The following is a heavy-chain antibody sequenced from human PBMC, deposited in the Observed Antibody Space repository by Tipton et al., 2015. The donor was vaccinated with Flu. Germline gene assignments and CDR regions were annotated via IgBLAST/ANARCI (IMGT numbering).Heavy chain of an antibody. V-gene: IGHV1-46*01. J-gene: IGHJ4*01. CDR2: INPSGGST. CDR1: GYTFTTYV. D-gene: IGHD2-2*01. Sequence: QLVQSGAEVKKPGASVKVSCRASGYTFTTYVIHWVRQAPGQGLEWMGIINPSGGSTSYAQKFQGRVTMTRDTSTRTLYMELSSLRSEDTAVYYCVRDVFCSSTSCSGYWGQGTLVTVSS. CDR3: VRDVFCSSTSCSGY.